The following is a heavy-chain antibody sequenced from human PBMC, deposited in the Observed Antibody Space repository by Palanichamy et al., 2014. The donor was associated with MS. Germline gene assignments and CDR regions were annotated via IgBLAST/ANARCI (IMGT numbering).Heavy chain of an antibody. Sequence: QVQLVESGGGVVQPGRSLRLSREASGFMFNFYTMHWVRQAPGKGLEWVAMISYDGNNKDYADSVKGRFTISRDNSKNTLYLQMNSLRIEDTAVYYCARSYRVKFDYWGQGTPVTVSS. CDR3: ARSYRVKFDY. CDR1: GFMFNFYT. V-gene: IGHV3-30-3*01. J-gene: IGHJ4*02. D-gene: IGHD3-10*01. CDR2: ISYDGNNK.